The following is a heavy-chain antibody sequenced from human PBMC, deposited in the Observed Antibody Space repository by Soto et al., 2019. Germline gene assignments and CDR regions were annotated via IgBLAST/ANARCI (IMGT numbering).Heavy chain of an antibody. V-gene: IGHV5-51*01. Sequence: LGESLKISCTGVGYSFTSYWIGWVRQMPGKGLEWMGIIYPGDSDTRYSPSFQGQVTISADKSISTAYLQWSSLKASDTAMYYCARIAARLPGYFDLWGRGTLVTVSS. D-gene: IGHD6-6*01. CDR2: IYPGDSDT. J-gene: IGHJ2*01. CDR3: ARIAARLPGYFDL. CDR1: GYSFTSYW.